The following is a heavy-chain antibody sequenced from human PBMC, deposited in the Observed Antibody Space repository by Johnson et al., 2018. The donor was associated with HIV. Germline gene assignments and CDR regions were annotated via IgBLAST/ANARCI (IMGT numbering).Heavy chain of an antibody. Sequence: VQLVESGGGVVQPGRSLRLSCAGSGYIFRNYWMHWVRQAPGKGLVWVARIYSDGSDTAYADSVKGRFTISRDNSKNTLYLQMNSLRAEDTAVYYCARGGARSSGYYSAFDIWGQGTMVTVSS. J-gene: IGHJ3*02. CDR2: IYSDGSDT. CDR3: ARGGARSSGYYSAFDI. D-gene: IGHD3-22*01. CDR1: GYIFRNYW. V-gene: IGHV3-74*03.